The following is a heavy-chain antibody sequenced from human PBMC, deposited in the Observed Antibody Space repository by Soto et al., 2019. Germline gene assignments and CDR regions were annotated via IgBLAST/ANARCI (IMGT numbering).Heavy chain of an antibody. Sequence: QVQLQESGPGLVKPWGTLSLTCAVSGTSIINNNWWTWVRQPPGKGLEWIGEIYHSGTTNYNSSLKSRVTFSTDKSKNQFSLNLNSVTAADTAVYYCARGDGDNAFDIWGQGTLVIVSS. D-gene: IGHD2-21*02. CDR1: GTSIINNNW. CDR2: IYHSGTT. V-gene: IGHV4-4*02. J-gene: IGHJ3*02. CDR3: ARGDGDNAFDI.